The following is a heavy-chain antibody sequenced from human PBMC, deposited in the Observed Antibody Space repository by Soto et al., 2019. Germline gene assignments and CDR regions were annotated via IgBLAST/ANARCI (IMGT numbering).Heavy chain of an antibody. J-gene: IGHJ3*02. V-gene: IGHV2-5*02. CDR1: GFSLSGDGVG. CDR3: AHAFGGPSCPNDAFDI. D-gene: IGHD3-3*02. Sequence: QITLKESGPTLVKPTQSLTLTCTVSGFSLSGDGVGVGWIRQPPGKALEWLALIYWDDDQRYSPSLKTRLTIPKDTSKNQGVLTRTNMNPVDTAKYSCAHAFGGPSCPNDAFDIGGKG. CDR2: IYWDDDQ.